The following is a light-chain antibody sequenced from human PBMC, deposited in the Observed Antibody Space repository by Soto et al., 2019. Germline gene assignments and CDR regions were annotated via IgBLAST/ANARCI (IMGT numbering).Light chain of an antibody. CDR2: TTS. V-gene: IGKV3-20*01. J-gene: IGKJ1*01. CDR3: QQYGSSRT. Sequence: EIVLTQSPGTLSLSPGERATLSCRASQSVSSSSLAWYQQKPGQAPRLLIYTTSSRATGIPDRFSGSGSGTDFTLTISRLEPEDFAVYYCQQYGSSRTFGQGTKVEI. CDR1: QSVSSSS.